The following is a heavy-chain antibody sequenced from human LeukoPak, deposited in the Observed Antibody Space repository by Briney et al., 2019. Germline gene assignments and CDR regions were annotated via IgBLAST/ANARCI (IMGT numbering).Heavy chain of an antibody. D-gene: IGHD2-2*02. Sequence: GASLKISCKGSGYRITSYWIGWVRHMPGKGLEWMGIIYPGDSDTRYSPSFQGQITISADKSISTAYLQWSSLQASDTAMYYCAIAGESSTSCYRCFDYWGQGTLVTVSS. CDR3: AIAGESSTSCYRCFDY. CDR1: GYRITSYW. CDR2: IYPGDSDT. J-gene: IGHJ4*02. V-gene: IGHV5-51*01.